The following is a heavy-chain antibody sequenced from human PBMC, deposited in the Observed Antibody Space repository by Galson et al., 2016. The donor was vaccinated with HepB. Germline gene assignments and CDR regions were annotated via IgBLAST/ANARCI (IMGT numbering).Heavy chain of an antibody. V-gene: IGHV1-69*06. CDR1: GGPFSNFA. CDR2: IIPLFGTP. CDR3: ATGDASGSYYFDY. J-gene: IGHJ4*02. D-gene: IGHD3-10*01. Sequence: SVKVSCKASGGPFSNFAISWVRQAPGQGLEWLGGIIPLFGTPHYAQKFRGRVTIIADKSTTTAYMELSSLRSDDTAMYYCATGDASGSYYFDYWGQGTLVPVAS.